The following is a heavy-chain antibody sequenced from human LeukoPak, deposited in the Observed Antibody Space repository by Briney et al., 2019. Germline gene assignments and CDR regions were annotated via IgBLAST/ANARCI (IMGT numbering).Heavy chain of an antibody. CDR3: AGVRAYCGGDCYSLAFDI. V-gene: IGHV1-3*01. Sequence: GASVKVSCKTSGYTFTNYDMHWVRQAPGQRLEWMGWINAGNGNTKYSQNFQGRVTITRDTSASTVYMELSSQRSEDTAVYYCAGVRAYCGGDCYSLAFDIWGQGTMVTVSS. CDR2: INAGNGNT. D-gene: IGHD2-21*02. CDR1: GYTFTNYD. J-gene: IGHJ3*02.